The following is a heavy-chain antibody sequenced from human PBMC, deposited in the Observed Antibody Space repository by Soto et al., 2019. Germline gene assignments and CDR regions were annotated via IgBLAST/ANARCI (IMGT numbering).Heavy chain of an antibody. CDR3: ARHQGSSRVPFDA. V-gene: IGHV5-51*01. D-gene: IGHD6-6*01. Sequence: GESLKISCTGSGYSFTSYWIGWVRHMPGKVLELMGIIYPGDSDTIYSTSFQGQVTTSADKSISTAYLKWSSLKASDTAMYYCARHQGSSRVPFDAWGQGTLVTVSS. CDR2: IYPGDSDT. CDR1: GYSFTSYW. J-gene: IGHJ5*02.